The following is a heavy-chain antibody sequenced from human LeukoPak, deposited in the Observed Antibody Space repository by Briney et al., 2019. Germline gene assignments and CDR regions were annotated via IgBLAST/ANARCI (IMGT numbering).Heavy chain of an antibody. CDR1: GFRFSYYW. V-gene: IGHV3-7*03. Sequence: PGGSLRLSCAASGFRFSYYWMSWVRQAPGKGLEWVANIKQDGSEKYYVDSVKGRFTISRDNAENSLYLQMNSLRAEDTAVYYCATTRGFDYWGQGTLVTVSS. J-gene: IGHJ4*02. CDR2: IKQDGSEK. D-gene: IGHD1-1*01. CDR3: ATTRGFDY.